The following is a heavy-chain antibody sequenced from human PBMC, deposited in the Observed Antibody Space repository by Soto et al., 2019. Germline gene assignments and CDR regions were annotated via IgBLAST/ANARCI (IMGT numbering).Heavy chain of an antibody. V-gene: IGHV4-59*13. CDR1: GGSISSYY. J-gene: IGHJ6*03. CDR3: ARGGSRRFSLHPTYYYYMDV. D-gene: IGHD3-3*01. CDR2: IYYSGST. Sequence: SETLSLTCTVSGGSISSYYWSWIRQPPGKGLEWIGYIYYSGSTNYNPSLKSRVTISVDTSKNQFSLKLSSVTAADTAVYYCARGGSRRFSLHPTYYYYMDVWGKGTTVTVSS.